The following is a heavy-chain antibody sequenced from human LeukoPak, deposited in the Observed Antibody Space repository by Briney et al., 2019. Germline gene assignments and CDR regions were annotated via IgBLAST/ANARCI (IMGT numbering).Heavy chain of an antibody. V-gene: IGHV3-7*01. D-gene: IGHD4-23*01. CDR2: INQDGSDK. CDR3: ARRLLGTPDYLDY. J-gene: IGHJ4*02. Sequence: PGGSLRLSCAASGFIFSSYWMSWVRHTPGKGLEWVANINQDGSDKYHVDSVKGRFTISRDNAKNSLFLQMNSLRAEDTAVYYCARRLLGTPDYLDYWGQGTLVTVSS. CDR1: GFIFSSYW.